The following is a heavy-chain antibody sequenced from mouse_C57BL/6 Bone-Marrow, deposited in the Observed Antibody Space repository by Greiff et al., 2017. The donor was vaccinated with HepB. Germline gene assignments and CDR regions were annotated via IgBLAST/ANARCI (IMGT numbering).Heavy chain of an antibody. CDR2: IDPSDSYT. D-gene: IGHD1-1*01. J-gene: IGHJ3*01. CDR1: GYTFTSYW. CDR3: ARLVIFYYYGSSYVAWFAY. Sequence: QVQLKQPGAELVRPGTSVKLSCKASGYTFTSYWMHWVKQRPGQGLEWIGVIDPSDSYTNYNQKFKGKATLTVDTSSSTAYMQLSSLTSEDSAVYYCARLVIFYYYGSSYVAWFAYWGQGTLVTVSA. V-gene: IGHV1-59*01.